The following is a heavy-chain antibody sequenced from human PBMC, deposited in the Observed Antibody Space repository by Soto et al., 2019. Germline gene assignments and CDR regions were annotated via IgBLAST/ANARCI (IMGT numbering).Heavy chain of an antibody. Sequence: QVQLVQSGAEVKKPGASVKVSCKASGYTFSTYTMHWVRQAPGQRFEWMGWVNAGNGDTRYSHKFQGRVTITRDTFATTGYMELSSLTSEDTAVYYCARASSHHDGFDMWGQGTKVTVSS. CDR1: GYTFSTYT. CDR3: ARASSHHDGFDM. CDR2: VNAGNGDT. V-gene: IGHV1-3*01. J-gene: IGHJ3*02.